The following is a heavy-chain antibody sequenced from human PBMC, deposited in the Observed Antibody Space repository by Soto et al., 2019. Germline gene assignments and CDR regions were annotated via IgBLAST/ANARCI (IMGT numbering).Heavy chain of an antibody. V-gene: IGHV3-30-3*01. CDR2: ISYDGSNK. CDR3: ARDFHDCSGGSCYSHYY. CDR1: GFTFSSYA. Sequence: GGSLRLSCAASGFTFSSYAMHWVRQAPGKGLEWVAVISYDGSNKYYADSVKGRFTISRDNSKNTLYPQMNSLRAEDTAVYYCARDFHDCSGGSCYSHYYWGQGTLVTVSS. J-gene: IGHJ4*02. D-gene: IGHD2-15*01.